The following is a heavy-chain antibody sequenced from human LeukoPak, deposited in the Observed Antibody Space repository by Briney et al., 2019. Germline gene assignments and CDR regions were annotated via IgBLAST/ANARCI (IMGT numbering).Heavy chain of an antibody. CDR2: IRAYNGNT. J-gene: IGHJ6*04. V-gene: IGHV1-18*04. Sequence: GASVKVSCKASGYTFTSYGISWVRQAPGQGLEWMGWIRAYNGNTNYAQKLQGRVTMPTDTSTSTAYMELRSLRSDDTAVYYCARDRVVRGKGMDVWGKGTTVTVSS. CDR3: ARDRVVRGKGMDV. D-gene: IGHD3-10*01. CDR1: GYTFTSYG.